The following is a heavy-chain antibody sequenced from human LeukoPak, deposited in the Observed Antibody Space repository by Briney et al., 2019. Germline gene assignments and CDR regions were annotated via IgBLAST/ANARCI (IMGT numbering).Heavy chain of an antibody. J-gene: IGHJ6*02. CDR2: ISSSSSYI. V-gene: IGHV3-21*01. CDR3: ARGEEITIFGVVTYGMDV. Sequence: PGGSLRLSCAASGFTFSSYSMNWVRQAPGKGLEWVSSISSSSSYIYYADSVKGRFTISRDNAKNSLYLQMNSLRAEHTAVYYCARGEEITIFGVVTYGMDVWGQGTTVTVSS. CDR1: GFTFSSYS. D-gene: IGHD3-3*01.